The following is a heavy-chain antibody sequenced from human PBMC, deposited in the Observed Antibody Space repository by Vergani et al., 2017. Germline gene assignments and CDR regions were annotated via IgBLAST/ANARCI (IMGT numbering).Heavy chain of an antibody. J-gene: IGHJ4*02. D-gene: IGHD3-22*01. Sequence: EVQLVESGGGLVQPGRSLRLSCAASGFTFDDYAMHWVRQAPGKGLEWVSGISWNSGSIGYADSVKGRFTISRDNAKNSLYLQMNSLRAEDTALYYCAKSVDYYDSSGYYSYWGQGTLVTVSS. CDR1: GFTFDDYA. CDR2: ISWNSGSI. CDR3: AKSVDYYDSSGYYSY. V-gene: IGHV3-9*01.